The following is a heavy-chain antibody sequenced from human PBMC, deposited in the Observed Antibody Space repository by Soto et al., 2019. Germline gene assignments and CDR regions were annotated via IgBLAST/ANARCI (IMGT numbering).Heavy chain of an antibody. CDR3: VRDPGVTNYYFDY. CDR2: IWYDGSKK. J-gene: IGHJ4*02. D-gene: IGHD2-21*02. V-gene: IGHV3-33*01. CDR1: GYTFSSYG. Sequence: QVQLVESGGRVVQPGRSLRLSCEASGYTFSSYGMHWVRQAPGKGLEWVAVIWYDGSKKYYTDSVQGRFTISRDDSKNTLYLQMTILRGEDTAVYYCVRDPGVTNYYFDYWGQGTLVTVSS.